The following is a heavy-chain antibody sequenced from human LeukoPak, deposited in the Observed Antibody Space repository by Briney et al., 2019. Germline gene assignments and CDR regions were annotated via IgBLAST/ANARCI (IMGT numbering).Heavy chain of an antibody. Sequence: PGGSLRLSCVASAFTFSRYSTHWVRQAPGKGLEWVSFISSSSGYIFYADSVKGWFTTSRDNAKNSMFLQMNSLRADDTAVYYCARPIVGATIDWFDPWGQGTLVTVSS. J-gene: IGHJ5*02. CDR1: AFTFSRYS. CDR3: ARPIVGATIDWFDP. CDR2: ISSSSGYI. D-gene: IGHD1-26*01. V-gene: IGHV3-21*01.